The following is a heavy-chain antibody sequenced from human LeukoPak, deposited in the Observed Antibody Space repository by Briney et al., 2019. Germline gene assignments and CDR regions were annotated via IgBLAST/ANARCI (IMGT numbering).Heavy chain of an antibody. Sequence: ASVKVSCEASGYTFTGYYMHWVRQAPGQGLEWMGGIIPIFGTANYAQKFQGRVTITADESTSTAYMELSSLRSEDTAVYYCARGVVPAAIAAYYYYYTDVWGKGTTVTVSS. J-gene: IGHJ6*03. CDR1: GYTFTGYY. CDR2: IIPIFGTA. D-gene: IGHD2-2*02. CDR3: ARGVVPAAIAAYYYYYTDV. V-gene: IGHV1-69*13.